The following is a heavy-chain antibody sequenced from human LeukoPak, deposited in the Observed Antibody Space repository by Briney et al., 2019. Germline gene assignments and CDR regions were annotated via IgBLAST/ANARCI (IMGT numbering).Heavy chain of an antibody. V-gene: IGHV4-59*01. J-gene: IGHJ4*02. CDR3: ARGALCSAWTPYYFDY. Sequence: ETLSLTCTVSGGAISSYYWSWIPQPPGTGLKWIGYIYYSGSTNYNPSLKSRVTISVDTSKNQFSLKLSSVTAADTAVYYCARGALCSAWTPYYFDYWGQGTLVTVSS. CDR1: GGAISSYY. D-gene: IGHD3-10*02. CDR2: IYYSGST.